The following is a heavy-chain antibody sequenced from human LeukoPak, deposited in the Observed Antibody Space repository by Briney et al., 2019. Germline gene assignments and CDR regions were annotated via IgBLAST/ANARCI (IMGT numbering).Heavy chain of an antibody. CDR1: GFTFRSYW. V-gene: IGHV3-7*03. D-gene: IGHD3-22*01. J-gene: IGHJ4*02. CDR3: ARDKGDYDSSGSLFVF. CDR2: IKQDGSEK. Sequence: GGSLRLSCAASGFTFRSYWMSWVRQAPRKGLEWVANIKQDGSEKYYVDSVKGRFTISRDNAKNSLYLQMNYLRDEDTAVYYCARDKGDYDSSGSLFVFGGQGTLVTVSS.